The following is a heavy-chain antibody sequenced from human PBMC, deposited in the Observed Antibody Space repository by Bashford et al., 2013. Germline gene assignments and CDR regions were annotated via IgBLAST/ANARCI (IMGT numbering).Heavy chain of an antibody. D-gene: IGHD3-3*01. CDR1: GGTFSSYA. Sequence: ASVKVSCKASGGTFSSYAISWVRQAPGQGLEWMGWISAYNGNTNYAQKLQGRVTMTTDTSTSTAYMELSSLRAEDTAVYYCARCFWSGYSQDGMDVWGQGTTVTVSS. CDR2: ISAYNGNT. V-gene: IGHV1-18*01. CDR3: ARCFWSGYSQDGMDV. J-gene: IGHJ6*02.